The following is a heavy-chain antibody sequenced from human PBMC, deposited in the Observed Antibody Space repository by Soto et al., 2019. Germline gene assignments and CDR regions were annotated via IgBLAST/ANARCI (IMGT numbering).Heavy chain of an antibody. CDR3: ARDHPYDSSGPDPFAI. CDR2: INAGNGNT. V-gene: IGHV1-3*01. Sequence: GASVKVSCKASGSTFTSYAMHWVRQAPGQRLEWMGWINAGNGNTKYSQKFQGRVTITRDTSASTAYMELSSLRSEDTAVYYCARDHPYDSSGPDPFAIWGQGTMVPVS. D-gene: IGHD3-22*01. CDR1: GSTFTSYA. J-gene: IGHJ3*02.